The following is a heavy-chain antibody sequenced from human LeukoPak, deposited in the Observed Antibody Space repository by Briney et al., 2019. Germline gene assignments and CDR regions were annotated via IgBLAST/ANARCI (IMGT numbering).Heavy chain of an antibody. CDR1: GGSMSSHY. Sequence: SETLSLTCTVSGGSMSSHYWSWIRQPPGKGREWIGYIYYSGSANYNPSLMSRVSISVDTSKNQFSLKLSSVTAADTAVYYCTRHPSIVAPLDYWGQGTLVTVSS. V-gene: IGHV4-59*08. CDR3: TRHPSIVAPLDY. J-gene: IGHJ4*02. D-gene: IGHD5-12*01. CDR2: IYYSGSA.